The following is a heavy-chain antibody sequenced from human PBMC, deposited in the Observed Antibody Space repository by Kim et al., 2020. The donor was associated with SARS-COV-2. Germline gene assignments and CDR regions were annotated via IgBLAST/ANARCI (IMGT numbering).Heavy chain of an antibody. J-gene: IGHJ4*02. CDR2: IIPIFGTA. CDR1: GGTFSSYA. V-gene: IGHV1-69*13. D-gene: IGHD3-9*01. Sequence: SVKVSCKASGGTFSSYAISWVRQAPGQGLEWMGGIIPIFGTANYAQKFQGRVTITADESTSTAYMELSSLRSEDTAVYYCARLPRTGYPIEGVQYYFDYWGQGTLVTVSS. CDR3: ARLPRTGYPIEGVQYYFDY.